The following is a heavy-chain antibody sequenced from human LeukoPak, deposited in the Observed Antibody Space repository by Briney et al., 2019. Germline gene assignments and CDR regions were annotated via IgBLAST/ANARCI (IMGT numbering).Heavy chain of an antibody. D-gene: IGHD4-23*01. J-gene: IGHJ4*02. CDR2: ISYDGSNK. Sequence: PGGSLRLSCAASGFTFSSYGMHWVRQAPGKGLEWVAVISYDGSNKYYADSVKGRFTISRDNSKNTLYLQMNSLRAEDTAVYYCAKDNNYGGNFDYWGQGTLVTVSS. CDR3: AKDNNYGGNFDY. V-gene: IGHV3-30*18. CDR1: GFTFSSYG.